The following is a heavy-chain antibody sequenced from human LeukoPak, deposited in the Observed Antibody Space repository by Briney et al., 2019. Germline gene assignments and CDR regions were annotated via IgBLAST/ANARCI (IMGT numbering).Heavy chain of an antibody. Sequence: SETLSLTCTVSGGSISSYYWSWIRQPPGKGLEWIGYIYYSGSTNYNPSLKSRVTISVDTSKNQFSLKLSSVTAADTAVYYCARGTHYDFWSGYPPSFDYWGQGTLVTVSS. CDR1: GGSISSYY. J-gene: IGHJ4*02. D-gene: IGHD3-3*01. V-gene: IGHV4-59*01. CDR3: ARGTHYDFWSGYPPSFDY. CDR2: IYYSGST.